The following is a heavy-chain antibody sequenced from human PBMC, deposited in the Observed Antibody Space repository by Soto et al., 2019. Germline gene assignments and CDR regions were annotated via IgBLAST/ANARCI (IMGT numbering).Heavy chain of an antibody. CDR1: GFSFSTYG. J-gene: IGHJ5*02. Sequence: PGGSLRLSCAASGFSFSTYGMHWVRQAPGKGLEWVAVIWYDGSNKYYTDSVKGRFTISRDNSKNMMYLQMNSLRAEDTAVYYCARAYSSSWYSSLDPWGQGTLVTGLL. CDR3: ARAYSSSWYSSLDP. D-gene: IGHD6-13*01. V-gene: IGHV3-33*01. CDR2: IWYDGSNK.